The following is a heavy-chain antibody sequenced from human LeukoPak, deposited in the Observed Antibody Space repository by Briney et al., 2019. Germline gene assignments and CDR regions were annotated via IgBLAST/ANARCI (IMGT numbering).Heavy chain of an antibody. CDR3: VRHDGRSGGTMGALDS. CDR1: GGSISSGSHH. D-gene: IGHD4-23*01. J-gene: IGHJ4*02. Sequence: SETLSLTCTVSGGSISSGSHHWGWFRQSPGKGLEWIGSIYYSRTTYYNPSLNSRVTISVVTSKNQFSLQLNSVTAADAAVYYCVRHDGRSGGTMGALDSWGQGSLVTVSS. CDR2: IYYSRTT. V-gene: IGHV4-39*01.